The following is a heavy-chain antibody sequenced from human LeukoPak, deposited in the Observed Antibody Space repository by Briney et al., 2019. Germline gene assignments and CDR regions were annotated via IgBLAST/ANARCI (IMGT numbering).Heavy chain of an antibody. Sequence: ASVKVSCKASGYTFTSYAMHWVRQAPGQRLEWMGWINPGNGNTKYTQKFQGRVTITRDTSASTVYMELSSLRSEDMAVYYCARDRGDYYDWSGFSYYFDYWGQGTLVTVSS. CDR2: INPGNGNT. D-gene: IGHD3-22*01. CDR1: GYTFTSYA. CDR3: ARDRGDYYDWSGFSYYFDY. J-gene: IGHJ4*02. V-gene: IGHV1-3*03.